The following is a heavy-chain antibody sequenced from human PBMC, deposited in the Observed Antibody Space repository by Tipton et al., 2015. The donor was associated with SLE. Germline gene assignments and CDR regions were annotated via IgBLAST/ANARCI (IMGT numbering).Heavy chain of an antibody. Sequence: TLSLMCTVSGVSISSHYWTWIRQPPGKGLEWIGYIHYSGSTSYNPSLKSRVTISVDTSKNQFSLKLSSVTAADTAVYYCARATNWLLFYWGQGTLVTVSS. V-gene: IGHV4-59*11. CDR2: IHYSGST. D-gene: IGHD3-9*01. CDR3: ARATNWLLFY. J-gene: IGHJ4*02. CDR1: GVSISSHY.